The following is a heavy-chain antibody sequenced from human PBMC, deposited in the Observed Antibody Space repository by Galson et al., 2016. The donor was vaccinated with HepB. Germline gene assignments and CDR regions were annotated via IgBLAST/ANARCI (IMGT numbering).Heavy chain of an antibody. Sequence: SLRLSCEASGFTFSNYGMPWVRQAPGKGLQWVGVISCDVSNKYYADSVKGRFTISRDNDKNTLYLQMSSLRAEDKVVYYCANDRSDYGSGRNIRLDYWGQGALVTVSS. D-gene: IGHD3-10*01. J-gene: IGHJ4*02. CDR3: ANDRSDYGSGRNIRLDY. CDR2: ISCDVSNK. CDR1: GFTFSNYG. V-gene: IGHV3-30*18.